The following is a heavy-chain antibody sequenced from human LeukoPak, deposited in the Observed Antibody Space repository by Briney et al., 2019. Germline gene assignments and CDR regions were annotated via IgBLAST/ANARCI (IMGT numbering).Heavy chain of an antibody. Sequence: GGSLRLSCAASGFTFSSYSMNWVRQAPGKGLEWVSSISSSSSYIYYADSVKGRFTISRDNAKNSLYLQMNSLRAEDTAVYYCARAGGSGGYYRKIYYYYGMDVWGKGTTVTVSS. CDR3: ARAGGSGGYYRKIYYYYGMDV. V-gene: IGHV3-21*01. D-gene: IGHD3-10*01. CDR1: GFTFSSYS. CDR2: ISSSSSYI. J-gene: IGHJ6*04.